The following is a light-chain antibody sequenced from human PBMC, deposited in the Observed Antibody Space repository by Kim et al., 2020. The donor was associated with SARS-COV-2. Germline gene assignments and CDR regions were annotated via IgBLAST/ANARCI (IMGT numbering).Light chain of an antibody. CDR1: QTVGSRY. CDR3: QQHGSSPRT. J-gene: IGKJ2*01. Sequence: PGENATLSCRASQTVGSRYLAWYQQKPGQSPRLLICGTSSSATGIPDRFSGSGSGTDITLNINRLEPEDFAVYYCQQHGSSPRTFGQGTELEI. V-gene: IGKV3-20*01. CDR2: GTS.